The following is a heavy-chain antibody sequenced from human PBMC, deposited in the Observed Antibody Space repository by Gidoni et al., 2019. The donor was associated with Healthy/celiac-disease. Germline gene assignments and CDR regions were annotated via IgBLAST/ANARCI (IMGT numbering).Heavy chain of an antibody. Sequence: EVQLLESGGGLVQPGWSLRLSCAASGFTFSSYAMSWVRQAPGKGLAWVSAISGSGGSTYYADSVKGRFTISRDNSKNTLYLQMNSLRAEDTAVYYCAKDQGYCSGGSCYSGFDYWGQGTLVTVSS. CDR3: AKDQGYCSGGSCYSGFDY. J-gene: IGHJ4*02. V-gene: IGHV3-23*01. CDR2: ISGSGGST. CDR1: GFTFSSYA. D-gene: IGHD2-15*01.